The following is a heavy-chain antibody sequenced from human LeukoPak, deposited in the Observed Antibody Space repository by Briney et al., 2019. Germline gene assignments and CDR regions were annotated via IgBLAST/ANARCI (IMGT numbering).Heavy chain of an antibody. CDR3: AREQGY. V-gene: IGHV4-59*01. J-gene: IGHJ4*02. CDR1: GGSTSSYY. Sequence: SETLSLTCTVSGGSTSSYYWSWIRQPPGKGLEWIGYIYYSGSTNYIPSLKSRVTISVDTSKNQFSLKLSSVTAADTAVYYCAREQGYWGQGTLVTVSS. CDR2: IYYSGST.